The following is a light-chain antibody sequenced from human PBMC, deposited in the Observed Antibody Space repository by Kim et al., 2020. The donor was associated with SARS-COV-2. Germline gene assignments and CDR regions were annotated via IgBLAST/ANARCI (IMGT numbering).Light chain of an antibody. CDR2: GAS. V-gene: IGKV3-15*01. CDR3: QQYNNWHRT. J-gene: IGKJ1*01. Sequence: VYPGETAGRSCRASQSVSSKLAWYQQKPGQAPRQLIYGASTRATGIPARFRGSGSGTELTLTISSLQSEDFAIYYCQQYNNWHRTFGQGTKGDIK. CDR1: QSVSSK.